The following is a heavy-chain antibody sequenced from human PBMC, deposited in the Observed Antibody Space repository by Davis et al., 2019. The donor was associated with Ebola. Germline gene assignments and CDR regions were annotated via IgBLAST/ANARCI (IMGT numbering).Heavy chain of an antibody. V-gene: IGHV4-59*01. Sequence: SETPSLTCTVSGGSISSYYWSWIRQPPGKGLEWIGYIYYRGNTDYNPSLQSRVTISLETSENQFSLSLSSVTAADTAVYFCARVRITFGGVVESYHYGMDVWGQGTTVTVSS. CDR3: ARVRITFGGVVESYHYGMDV. CDR2: IYYRGNT. CDR1: GGSISSYY. J-gene: IGHJ6*02. D-gene: IGHD3-16*01.